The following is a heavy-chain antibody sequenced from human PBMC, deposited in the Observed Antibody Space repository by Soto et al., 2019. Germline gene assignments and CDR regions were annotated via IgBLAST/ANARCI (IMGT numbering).Heavy chain of an antibody. J-gene: IGHJ6*02. CDR1: GFTFSSYW. CDR2: INSDGSST. CDR3: ARAPMYYYGSGAYYYYYYGMDV. D-gene: IGHD3-10*01. V-gene: IGHV3-74*01. Sequence: GGSLRLSCAASGFTFSSYWMHWVRQAPGKGLVWVSRINSDGSSTSYADSVKGRFTISRGNAKNTLYLQMNSLRAEDTAVYYCARAPMYYYGSGAYYYYYYGMDVWGQGTTVTVSS.